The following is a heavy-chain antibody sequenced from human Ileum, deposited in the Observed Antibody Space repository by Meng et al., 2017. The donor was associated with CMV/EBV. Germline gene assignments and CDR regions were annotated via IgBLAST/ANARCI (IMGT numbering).Heavy chain of an antibody. Sequence: VGSGFVFGDYAFHWVRQTPGKGLEWLTCISFDGDKKFYADSVNGRFTISRDDSKNTLYLQMNSLTYEDTALYYCARAADTYSSSWGYWGQGTLVTVSS. V-gene: IGHV3-30-3*01. D-gene: IGHD2-2*01. J-gene: IGHJ4*02. CDR3: ARAADTYSSSWGY. CDR1: GFVFGDYA. CDR2: ISFDGDKK.